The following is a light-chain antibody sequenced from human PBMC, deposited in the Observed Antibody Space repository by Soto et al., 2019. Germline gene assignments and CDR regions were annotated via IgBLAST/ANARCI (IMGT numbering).Light chain of an antibody. CDR3: AAWEDSLSGRVV. CDR2: RNN. CDR1: SSNIGSNY. Sequence: QSVLTQPPSASGTPGQRVTISCSGSSSNIGSNYVYWYQQLPGTAPNLLIYRNNQRPSGGPDRFSGSTPGTSASLAISGRRSEEEADYYCAAWEDSLSGRVVFGGGTKLTVL. J-gene: IGLJ2*01. V-gene: IGLV1-47*01.